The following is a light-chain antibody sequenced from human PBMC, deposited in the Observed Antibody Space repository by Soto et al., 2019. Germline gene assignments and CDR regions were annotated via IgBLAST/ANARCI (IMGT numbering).Light chain of an antibody. J-gene: IGKJ3*01. V-gene: IGKV3-15*01. Sequence: EIVMTQSPATLSVSPGERATLSCRASQSVSSNLAWYQQKPGQAPRLLIYGASTRATGIPARFSGSGSGTEFTLTISSLQSDHFAVYYCQQYNNLPTFGPGTTVDIK. CDR3: QQYNNLPT. CDR1: QSVSSN. CDR2: GAS.